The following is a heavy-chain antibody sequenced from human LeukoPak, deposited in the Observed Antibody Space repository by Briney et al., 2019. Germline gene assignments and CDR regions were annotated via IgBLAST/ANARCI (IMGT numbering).Heavy chain of an antibody. CDR1: GFTFDDYA. D-gene: IGHD6-13*01. V-gene: IGHV3-9*01. CDR2: ISWNSGSI. J-gene: IGHJ4*02. Sequence: PGGSLRLSCAASGFTFDDYAMHWVRQAPGKGLEWVSGISWNSGSIGYADSVKGRFTISRDNAKNSLYLQMNSLRAEDTALYYCAKDIEAYSSSWFDPFDYWGQGTLVTVSS. CDR3: AKDIEAYSSSWFDPFDY.